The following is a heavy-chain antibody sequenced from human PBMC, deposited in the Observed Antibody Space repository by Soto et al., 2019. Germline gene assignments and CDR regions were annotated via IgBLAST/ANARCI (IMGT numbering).Heavy chain of an antibody. CDR2: IWYDGSNK. J-gene: IGHJ4*02. D-gene: IGHD3-16*02. CDR1: GFTFSSYG. V-gene: IGHV3-33*01. Sequence: GGSLRLSCAASGFTFSSYGMHWVRQAPGKGLEWVAVIWYDGSNKYYADSVKGRFTISRDNSKNTLYLQMNSLRAEDTAVYYCARDGVRGELSFRWDYWGQGTLVTVSS. CDR3: ARDGVRGELSFRWDY.